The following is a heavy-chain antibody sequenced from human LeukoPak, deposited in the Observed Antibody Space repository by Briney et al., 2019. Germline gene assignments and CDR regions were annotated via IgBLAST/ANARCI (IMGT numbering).Heavy chain of an antibody. V-gene: IGHV1-18*01. J-gene: IGHJ4*02. CDR2: ISPYNGNT. CDR1: GYTFTSYG. D-gene: IGHD3-16*02. CDR3: ARDQYDCVWGSYRPYFDY. Sequence: ASVKVSCKASGYTFTSYGISWVRQAPGQGLEWMGSISPYNGNTNYAQKLQGRVTMTTDTSTSTAYMELRSLRSDDTAVYYCARDQYDCVWGSYRPYFDYWGQGTLVTVSS.